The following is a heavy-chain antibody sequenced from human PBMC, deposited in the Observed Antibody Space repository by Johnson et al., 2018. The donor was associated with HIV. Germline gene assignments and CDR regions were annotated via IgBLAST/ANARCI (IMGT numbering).Heavy chain of an antibody. CDR2: IYSGGST. D-gene: IGHD3-10*01. V-gene: IGHV3-66*02. J-gene: IGHJ3*01. CDR1: GFTVSNKY. Sequence: VQLVESGGGLVQPGGSLRLSCAASGFTVSNKYMTWVRQSPWKGLEWVSVIYSGGSTYYADSVKGRFTISRDNSKNTLYLQMNSLRAEDTAVYYCAKWWFRELLPNAFDLWGQGTMVTVSS. CDR3: AKWWFRELLPNAFDL.